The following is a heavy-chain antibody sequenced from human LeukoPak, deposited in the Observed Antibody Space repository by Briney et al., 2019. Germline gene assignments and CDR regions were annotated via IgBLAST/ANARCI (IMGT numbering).Heavy chain of an antibody. CDR3: TRDRSNWNDGDC. V-gene: IGHV3-74*01. J-gene: IGHJ4*02. CDR1: GFTLSNYW. D-gene: IGHD1-20*01. CDR2: INSDGSST. Sequence: TGGSLRLSCAASGFTLSNYWMHWVRQAPGKGVVWVSLINSDGSSTTYADSVKGRFTISRDNAKNTLHLQMNSLRVEDTAVYYCTRDRSNWNDGDCWGQGTLVTVSS.